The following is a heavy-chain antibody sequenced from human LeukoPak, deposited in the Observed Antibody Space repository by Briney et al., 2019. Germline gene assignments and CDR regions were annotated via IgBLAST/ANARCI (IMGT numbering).Heavy chain of an antibody. CDR2: ISSSSSYI. CDR1: GFTFSSYS. D-gene: IGHD2-15*01. V-gene: IGHV3-21*01. CDR3: ARDLALGYCSGGSCPSRGY. J-gene: IGHJ4*02. Sequence: GGSLRLSCAASGFTFSSYSMNWVRQAPGKGLEWFSSISSSSSYIYYADSVKGRFTISRDNAKNSLYLQMNSLRAEDTAVYYCARDLALGYCSGGSCPSRGYWGQGTLVTVSS.